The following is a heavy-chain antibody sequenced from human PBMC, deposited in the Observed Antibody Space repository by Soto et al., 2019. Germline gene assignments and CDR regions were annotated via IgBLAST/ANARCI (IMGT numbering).Heavy chain of an antibody. D-gene: IGHD6-13*01. Sequence: GGSLRLSCAASGFTFSSYGMHWVRQAPGKGLEWVAVISYGGSNKYYADSVKGRFTISRDNSKNTLYLQMNSLRAEDTAVYYCAKAEYSSSWCRSLHDAFDIWGQGTMVTVS. J-gene: IGHJ3*02. V-gene: IGHV3-30*18. CDR2: ISYGGSNK. CDR1: GFTFSSYG. CDR3: AKAEYSSSWCRSLHDAFDI.